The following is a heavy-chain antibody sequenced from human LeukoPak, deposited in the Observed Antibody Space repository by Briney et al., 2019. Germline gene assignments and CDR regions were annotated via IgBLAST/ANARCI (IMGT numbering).Heavy chain of an antibody. CDR2: LYNGGST. J-gene: IGHJ4*02. CDR1: GFTVSSNY. CDR3: ARGGRRLQFSHYFDY. Sequence: GGSLRLSCAASGFTVSSNYMTWVRQAPGKGLEWVSVLYNGGSTYYADSVKGRFTISRNNSKNTLYLQMNSLRAEDTAVYYCARGGRRLQFSHYFDYWGQGALITVSS. D-gene: IGHD5-24*01. V-gene: IGHV3-53*01.